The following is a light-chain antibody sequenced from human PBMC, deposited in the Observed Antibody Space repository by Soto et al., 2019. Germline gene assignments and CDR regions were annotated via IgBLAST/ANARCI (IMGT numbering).Light chain of an antibody. CDR3: QQYTNYPWT. Sequence: DIQMTQSPPTLSASVGDRVTITCRASQSISSWLAWYQQRPGKAPHLLIYDVSSLESGVPSRCSGSGSGTEFTLTISSLQPDDFATYYCQQYTNYPWTFGQGTKVEIK. CDR2: DVS. V-gene: IGKV1-5*01. J-gene: IGKJ1*01. CDR1: QSISSW.